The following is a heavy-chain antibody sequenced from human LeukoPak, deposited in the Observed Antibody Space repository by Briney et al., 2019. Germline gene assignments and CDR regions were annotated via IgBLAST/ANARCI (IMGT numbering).Heavy chain of an antibody. CDR2: ISYDGSNK. CDR3: ARDARISYYFGSGSYYFPDY. J-gene: IGHJ4*02. D-gene: IGHD3-10*01. CDR1: GFTFSSYA. V-gene: IGHV3-30-3*01. Sequence: PGRSLRLPCAASGFTFSSYAMHWVRQAPGKGLEWVAVISYDGSNKYYADSVKGRFTISRDNSKNTLYLQMNSLRPDDTAVYYCARDARISYYFGSGSYYFPDYWGQGTLVTVSS.